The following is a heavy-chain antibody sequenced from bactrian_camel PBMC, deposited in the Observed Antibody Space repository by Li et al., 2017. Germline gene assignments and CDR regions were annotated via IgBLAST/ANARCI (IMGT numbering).Heavy chain of an antibody. CDR3: AADRMACLRPSVQLAAYNF. V-gene: IGHV3-2*01. Sequence: HVQLVESGGGSVQAGGSLRLSCAASGYAYSSICMGWLRQAPGKEREAVASVYISFRPDDQRTYYADSVKGRFTISPGNATNTVSLQMNSLKPEDTAMYYCAADRMACLRPSVQLAAYNFWGQGTQVTVS. CDR2: VYISFRPDDQRT. CDR1: GYAYSSIC. J-gene: IGHJ4*01.